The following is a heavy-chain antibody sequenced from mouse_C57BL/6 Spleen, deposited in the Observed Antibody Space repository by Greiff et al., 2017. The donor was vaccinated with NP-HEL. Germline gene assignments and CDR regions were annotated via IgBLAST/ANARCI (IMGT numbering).Heavy chain of an antibody. CDR3: ARGDYGSSYGYFDV. J-gene: IGHJ1*03. CDR2: IRNKANGYTT. CDR1: GFTFTDYY. D-gene: IGHD1-1*01. V-gene: IGHV7-3*01. Sequence: DVKLVESGGGLVQPGGSLSLSCAASGFTFTDYYMSWVRQPPGKALEWLGFIRNKANGYTTEYSASVKGRFTISRDNSQSILYLQMNALRAEDSATYYCARGDYGSSYGYFDVWGTGTTVTVSS.